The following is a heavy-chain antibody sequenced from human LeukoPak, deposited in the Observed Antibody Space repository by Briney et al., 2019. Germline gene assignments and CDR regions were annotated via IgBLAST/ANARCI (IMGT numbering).Heavy chain of an antibody. Sequence: SETLSLTCAVYGGSFSGYYWSWIRQPPGTGLEWIGEINHSGSTNYNPSLKSRVTISVDTSKNQFSLKLGSVTAADTAVYYCAREPDGDPSYFDYWGQGTLVTVSS. D-gene: IGHD4-17*01. CDR2: INHSGST. J-gene: IGHJ4*02. CDR3: AREPDGDPSYFDY. V-gene: IGHV4-34*01. CDR1: GGSFSGYY.